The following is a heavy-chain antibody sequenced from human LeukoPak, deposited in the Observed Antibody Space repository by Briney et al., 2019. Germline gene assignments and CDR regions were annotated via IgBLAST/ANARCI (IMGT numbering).Heavy chain of an antibody. J-gene: IGHJ5*02. V-gene: IGHV1-69*13. Sequence: SVKVSCKASGGTFNSFGISWVRQAPGQGLEWMGGIIPIFGTGNYAQRFQGRVTITADESTSTAYMELSSLRSEDTAVYYCARESGIWFDPWGQGTLVTVSS. D-gene: IGHD3-3*01. CDR1: GGTFNSFG. CDR3: ARESGIWFDP. CDR2: IIPIFGTG.